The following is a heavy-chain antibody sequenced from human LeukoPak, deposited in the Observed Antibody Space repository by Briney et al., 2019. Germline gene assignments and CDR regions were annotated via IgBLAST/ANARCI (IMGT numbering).Heavy chain of an antibody. V-gene: IGHV1-8*01. CDR3: ARGYCRTTSCYVYWFDP. J-gene: IGHJ5*02. D-gene: IGHD2-2*01. CDR2: MNPNSGNT. CDR1: GCTFTSYD. Sequence: ASVKVSCKASGCTFTSYDINWVRQATGQGLEWMGWMNPNSGNTGYAQKFQGRVTMTRNTSISTAYMELSSLRSEDTAVYYCARGYCRTTSCYVYWFDPWGQGNLVTVSS.